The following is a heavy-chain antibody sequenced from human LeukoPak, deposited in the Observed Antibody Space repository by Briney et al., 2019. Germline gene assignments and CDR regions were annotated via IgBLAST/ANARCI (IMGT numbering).Heavy chain of an antibody. Sequence: ASVKVSCKASGYTFTSYYMHWVRQAPGQGLEWMGIINPSGGSTNYAQTFQGRVTMTRDTSTSTVYMELSSLRSEDTAVYYCARDRDTGALWFGELSSIDYWGQGTLVTVSS. CDR2: INPSGGST. V-gene: IGHV1-46*01. J-gene: IGHJ4*02. CDR1: GYTFTSYY. CDR3: ARDRDTGALWFGELSSIDY. D-gene: IGHD3-10*01.